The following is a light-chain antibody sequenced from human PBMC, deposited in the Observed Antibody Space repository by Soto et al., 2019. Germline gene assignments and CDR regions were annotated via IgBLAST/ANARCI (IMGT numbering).Light chain of an antibody. CDR1: QAIRTA. Sequence: DIQMTQSPSSLSASVGDRVTITCRASQAIRTALGWYQQKPGKAPKLLIYAASTLQSGVPSRFSGSGSGTEFTLTISSLQPEDFATYYCQQFNSYPITFGQGTRLEIK. CDR3: QQFNSYPIT. CDR2: AAS. V-gene: IGKV1-17*01. J-gene: IGKJ5*01.